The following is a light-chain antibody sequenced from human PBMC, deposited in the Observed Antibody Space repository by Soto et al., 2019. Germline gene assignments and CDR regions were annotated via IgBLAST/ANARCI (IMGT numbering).Light chain of an antibody. J-gene: IGKJ1*01. CDR2: AAS. CDR1: QSVSSTY. Sequence: DIVLTQSPGTLSLSPGERATLSCRASQSVSSTYLAWFQQKPGQAPRLLIYAASTRATGIPDRFSGSGSGTGFTLTISRLEPEDFAVYYCQQYSSSPRTFGQGTKVE. CDR3: QQYSSSPRT. V-gene: IGKV3-20*01.